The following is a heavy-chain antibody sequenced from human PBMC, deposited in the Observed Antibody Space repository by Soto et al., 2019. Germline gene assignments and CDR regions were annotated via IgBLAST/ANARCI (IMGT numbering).Heavy chain of an antibody. CDR1: GGTFSSYA. Sequence: SVKVSCKASGGTFSSYAISWVRLAPGQGLEWMGGIIPIFGTANYAQKFQGRVTITADESTSTAYMELSSLRSEDTAVYYCARGVVVVSRNYYGMDVWGQGTTVTVSS. CDR3: ARGVVVVSRNYYGMDV. V-gene: IGHV1-69*13. D-gene: IGHD2-21*01. J-gene: IGHJ6*02. CDR2: IIPIFGTA.